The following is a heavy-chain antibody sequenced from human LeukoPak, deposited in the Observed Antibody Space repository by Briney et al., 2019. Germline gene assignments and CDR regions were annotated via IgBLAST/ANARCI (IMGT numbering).Heavy chain of an antibody. CDR3: ARAESTWYSGLDY. D-gene: IGHD6-13*01. CDR1: GFTFSSYG. Sequence: PGRSLRLSCAASGFTFSSYGMHWVRQAPGKGLEWVAVISYDGSNKYYADSVKGRFTISRDNSKNTLYLQMNSLRAEDTAVFYCARAESTWYSGLDYWGQGTLVTVSS. J-gene: IGHJ4*02. CDR2: ISYDGSNK. V-gene: IGHV3-30*03.